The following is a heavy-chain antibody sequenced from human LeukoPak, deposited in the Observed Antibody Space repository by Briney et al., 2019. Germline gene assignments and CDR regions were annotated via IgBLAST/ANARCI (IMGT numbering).Heavy chain of an antibody. V-gene: IGHV4-59*01. D-gene: IGHD3-10*01. Sequence: SETLSLTCTVSGGSISNYYWSWIRQPPGKGLEWIGYIYYSGSTNYNPSLRSRVTISVDTSKNQFSLKLSSVTAADTAVYYCARLAGYWGQGALVTVSS. J-gene: IGHJ4*02. CDR2: IYYSGST. CDR1: GGSISNYY. CDR3: ARLAGY.